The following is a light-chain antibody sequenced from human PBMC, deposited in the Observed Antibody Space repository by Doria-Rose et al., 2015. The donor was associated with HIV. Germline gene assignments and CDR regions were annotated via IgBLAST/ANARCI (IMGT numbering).Light chain of an antibody. CDR3: HQCGTSWT. CDR2: DGS. J-gene: IGKJ1*01. V-gene: IGKV3-20*01. CDR1: QSFSSTY. Sequence: TQSPGTLSLSPGERATLSCRASQSFSSTYLAWYQQKPGQAPSLLIYDGSTRATGIPDRFSASGSGTDFTPTINRLEPEDFALYYCHQCGTSWTFGQGTKVEI.